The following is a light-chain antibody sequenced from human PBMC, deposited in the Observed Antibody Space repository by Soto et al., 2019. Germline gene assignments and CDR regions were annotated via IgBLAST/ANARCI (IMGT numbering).Light chain of an antibody. CDR2: EVS. CDR1: SSDVGGYNY. CDR3: SSYTSSSTPLYV. V-gene: IGLV2-14*01. Sequence: QSVLTQPASVSASPGQSITISCTGTSSDVGGYNYVSWYQQHPGKAPKLMIYEVSNRPSGGSNRSSGSKSGNTASLILSGLQAEDEADYYCSSYTSSSTPLYVFGTGTKVTVL. J-gene: IGLJ1*01.